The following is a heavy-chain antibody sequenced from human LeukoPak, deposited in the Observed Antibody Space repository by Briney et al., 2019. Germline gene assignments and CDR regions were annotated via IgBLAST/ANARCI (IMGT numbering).Heavy chain of an antibody. J-gene: IGHJ4*02. V-gene: IGHV1-18*01. D-gene: IGHD2-2*01. CDR3: AREQLYYFDY. Sequence: ASVKVSCKTSGYTFSKYGIGWVRQAPGQGLEWMGWISPDNGNTDYAQKLQGRVTMTTDTSTSTAYMELRSLRSDDTAVYYCAREQLYYFDYWGQGTLVTVSS. CDR2: ISPDNGNT. CDR1: GYTFSKYG.